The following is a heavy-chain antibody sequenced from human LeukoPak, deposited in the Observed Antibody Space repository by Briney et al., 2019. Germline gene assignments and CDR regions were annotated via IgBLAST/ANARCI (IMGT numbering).Heavy chain of an antibody. D-gene: IGHD1-1*01. CDR2: INHSGST. J-gene: IGHJ4*02. CDR3: SRVGTGTSFDY. CDR1: GGSFSGYY. V-gene: IGHV4-34*01. Sequence: SETLSLTCAVYGGSFSGYYWSWIRQPPGKGLEWIGEINHSGSTNYNPSLKSRVTISVDTSENQFSLKLSSVTAADTAVYYCSRVGTGTSFDYWGQGTLVTVSS.